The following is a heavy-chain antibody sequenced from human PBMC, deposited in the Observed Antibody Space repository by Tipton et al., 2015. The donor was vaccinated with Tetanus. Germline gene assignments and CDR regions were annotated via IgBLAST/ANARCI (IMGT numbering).Heavy chain of an antibody. J-gene: IGHJ4*02. CDR3: ARGERWVKGFFIDS. CDR1: GGSISNYY. D-gene: IGHD4-23*01. Sequence: TLSLTCIVSGGSISNYYWSWIRQPPGKGMEWIGYIYYSGSVNYNPSLRSRLTISIDTSGNQFSLKMTSVTAADTALYYCARGERWVKGFFIDSWGQGTLVTVSS. V-gene: IGHV4-59*01. CDR2: IYYSGSV.